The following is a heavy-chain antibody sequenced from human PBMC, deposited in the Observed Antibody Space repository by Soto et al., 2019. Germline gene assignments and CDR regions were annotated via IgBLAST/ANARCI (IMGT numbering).Heavy chain of an antibody. CDR2: IIPILGIA. Sequence: QVQLVQSGAEVKKPGSSVKVSCKASGGTFSSYTISWVRQAPGQGLEWMGRIIPILGIANYAQKFQGRVTIPTDKATSTAYMELSSLRSEDTAVYSCIVRGSGSYYLDYWGQGTLVTVSS. CDR3: IVRGSGSYYLDY. CDR1: GGTFSSYT. D-gene: IGHD3-10*01. V-gene: IGHV1-69*02. J-gene: IGHJ4*02.